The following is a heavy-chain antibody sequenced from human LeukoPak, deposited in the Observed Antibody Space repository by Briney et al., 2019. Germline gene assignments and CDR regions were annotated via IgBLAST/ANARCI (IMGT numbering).Heavy chain of an antibody. CDR3: AGEAGGIDY. V-gene: IGHV4-59*01. CDR1: GGSISSYY. D-gene: IGHD2-8*02. CDR2: IYYSGST. J-gene: IGHJ4*02. Sequence: SEALSLTCTVSGGSISSYYWSWIRQPPGKGLEWIGYIYYSGSTNYNPSLKSRVTISVDTSKNQFSLKLSSVTAADTAVYYCAGEAGGIDYWGQGTLVTVSS.